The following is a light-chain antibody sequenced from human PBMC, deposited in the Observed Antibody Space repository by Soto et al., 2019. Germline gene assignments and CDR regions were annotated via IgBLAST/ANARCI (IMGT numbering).Light chain of an antibody. J-gene: IGLJ1*01. Sequence: QSVLTQPASVSGSPGQSMTISCTGASSDVGDYKYVSWFQQHPGKAPKLMIYEVNNRPSGVSNRFSGSKSGNTASLTISGLQAEDEADYYCSSYTSSSTYVFGTGTKLTVL. CDR2: EVN. CDR3: SSYTSSSTYV. V-gene: IGLV2-14*01. CDR1: SSDVGDYKY.